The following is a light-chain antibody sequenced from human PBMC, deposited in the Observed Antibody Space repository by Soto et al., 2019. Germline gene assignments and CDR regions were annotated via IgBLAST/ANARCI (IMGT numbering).Light chain of an antibody. Sequence: DIQMTQSPSTLSTSVGDRVTITCRASQSISYWLAWYQQKPGKAPNLLIYKASSLESGVPSRFSGSGSGREFTLTISSLQPDDFATYYCQQYNNYWTCGQGTKVEIK. CDR2: KAS. CDR1: QSISYW. CDR3: QQYNNYWT. V-gene: IGKV1-5*03. J-gene: IGKJ1*01.